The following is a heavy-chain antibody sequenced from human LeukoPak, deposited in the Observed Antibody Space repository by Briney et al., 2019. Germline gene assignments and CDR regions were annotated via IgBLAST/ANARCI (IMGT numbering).Heavy chain of an antibody. D-gene: IGHD2-2*01. CDR3: ARDRRYCSSTSCYAAGYSSGPTFDP. CDR1: GYTFTSYG. J-gene: IGHJ5*02. Sequence: ASVKVSCKASGYTFTSYGISWVRQAPGQGLEWMGWISAYNDNTNYAQKLQGRVTMTTDTSTSTAYMELRSLRSDDTAVYYCARDRRYCSSTSCYAAGYSSGPTFDPWGQRTLVTVSS. V-gene: IGHV1-18*01. CDR2: ISAYNDNT.